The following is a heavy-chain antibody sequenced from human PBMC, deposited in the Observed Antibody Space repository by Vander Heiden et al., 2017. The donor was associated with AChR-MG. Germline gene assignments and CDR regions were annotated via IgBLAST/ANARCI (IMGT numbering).Heavy chain of an antibody. Sequence: EVQLLESGGGLVQPGGSLILSCAAYGFTFSRYAMSWVRQAPGKGLEWVSAISGSGGSTYYADSVKGRFTISRDNSKNTLYLQMNSLRAEDTAVYYCARYIGLYYYGMDVWGQGTTVTVSS. J-gene: IGHJ6*02. CDR3: ARYIGLYYYGMDV. V-gene: IGHV3-23*01. CDR1: GFTFSRYA. CDR2: ISGSGGST. D-gene: IGHD1-26*01.